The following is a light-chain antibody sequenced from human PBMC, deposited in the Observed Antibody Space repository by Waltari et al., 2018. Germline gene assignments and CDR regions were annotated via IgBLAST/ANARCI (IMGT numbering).Light chain of an antibody. Sequence: DIVMTQSPLSLPVTPGKSASISCRSSQGLLHRNGNNYWDWYLQKPGQSPQLLSSLASDRASGVPDRCTGSGSGIDCTLKISRGEAGEVGVYYCMQSLQAQWTFGPGTKEEIK. CDR3: MQSLQAQWT. V-gene: IGKV2-28*01. CDR2: LAS. CDR1: QGLLHRNGNNY. J-gene: IGKJ1*01.